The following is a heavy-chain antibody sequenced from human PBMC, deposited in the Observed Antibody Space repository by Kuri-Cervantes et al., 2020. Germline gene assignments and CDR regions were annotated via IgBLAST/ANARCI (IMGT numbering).Heavy chain of an antibody. CDR1: GFAFSFYA. Sequence: GSLRLSCAASGFAFSFYAMSWARQAPGKGLEWVSYISSSSSKIYYADSVKGRFTISRDNAKNSVYLQMTSLRVEDTAVYYCARADMDVWGKGTTVTVSS. CDR2: ISSSSSKI. V-gene: IGHV3-48*04. J-gene: IGHJ6*03. CDR3: ARADMDV.